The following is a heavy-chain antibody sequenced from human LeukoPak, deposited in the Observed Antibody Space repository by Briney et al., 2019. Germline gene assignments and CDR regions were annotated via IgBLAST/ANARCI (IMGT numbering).Heavy chain of an antibody. CDR2: INPNSGGT. CDR3: ARHADYYGSGSYALDY. CDR1: GYTLTELS. Sequence: ASVKVSCKVSGYTLTELSMHWVRQAPGQGLEWMGWINPNSGGTNYAQKFQGRVTMTRDTSISTAYMELSRLRSDDTAVYYCARHADYYGSGSYALDYWGQGTLVTVSS. D-gene: IGHD3-10*01. V-gene: IGHV1-2*02. J-gene: IGHJ4*02.